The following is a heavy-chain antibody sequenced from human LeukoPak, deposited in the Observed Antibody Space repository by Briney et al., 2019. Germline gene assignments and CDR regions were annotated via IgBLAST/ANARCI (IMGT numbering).Heavy chain of an antibody. CDR2: MNPNSGNT. V-gene: IGHV1-8*01. J-gene: IGHJ4*02. Sequence: ASVKVSCKASGYTFTSYDINWVRQATGQGLEWMGWMNPNSGNTGYAQKFQGRVTMTRNTSISTAYMELSSLRSEDTAVYYCEVYGRVSPPFDYWGQGTLVTVSS. D-gene: IGHD4-17*01. CDR1: GYTFTSYD. CDR3: EVYGRVSPPFDY.